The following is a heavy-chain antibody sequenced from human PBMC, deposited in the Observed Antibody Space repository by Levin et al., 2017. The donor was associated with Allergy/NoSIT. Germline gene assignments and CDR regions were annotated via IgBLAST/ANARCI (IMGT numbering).Heavy chain of an antibody. V-gene: IGHV4-4*02. CDR3: ARVAVAGGFYFDH. Sequence: SETLSLTCAVSGASISSTSWWSWVRQAPGQGLEWLGEIYHDGTTHHNPSLKSRVTMSVDKSKNHFSLNVDSVTAADTAVYFCARVAVAGGFYFDHWGQGTLVSVSS. CDR1: GASISSTSW. D-gene: IGHD6-19*01. J-gene: IGHJ4*02. CDR2: IYHDGTT.